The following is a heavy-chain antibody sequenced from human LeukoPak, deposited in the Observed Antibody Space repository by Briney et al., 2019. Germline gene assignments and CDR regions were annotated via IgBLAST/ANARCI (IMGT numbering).Heavy chain of an antibody. Sequence: PGGSLRLSCAASGFTFSDYYMSWIRQAPGKGLEWVSYISSSGSTIYYADSVKGRFTISRDSAKNSLYLQMNSLRAEDTAVYYCAREARRYCSGGSPCWFDPWGQGTLVTVSS. CDR1: GFTFSDYY. J-gene: IGHJ5*02. D-gene: IGHD2-15*01. CDR3: AREARRYCSGGSPCWFDP. CDR2: ISSSGSTI. V-gene: IGHV3-11*01.